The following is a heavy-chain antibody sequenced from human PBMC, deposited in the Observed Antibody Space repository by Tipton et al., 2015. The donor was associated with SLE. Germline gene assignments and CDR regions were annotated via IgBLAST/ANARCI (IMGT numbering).Heavy chain of an antibody. CDR3: AGGPVLQGAGFDF. J-gene: IGHJ3*01. Sequence: TLSLTCTVSGGSISSGSYYWSWIRQPAGKGLEWIGHIYKNGSTNYNPSLKSRVTISGDTSKNQFSLKLSSVTAADTAVYYCAGGPVLQGAGFDFWGQGTMVTVSS. D-gene: IGHD1-26*01. V-gene: IGHV4-61*09. CDR1: GGSISSGSYY. CDR2: IYKNGST.